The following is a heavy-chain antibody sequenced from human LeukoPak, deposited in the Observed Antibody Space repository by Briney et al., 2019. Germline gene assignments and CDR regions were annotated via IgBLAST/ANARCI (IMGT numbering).Heavy chain of an antibody. CDR3: ALLFSSTWYRFDS. CDR2: VNPNSGDT. Sequence: ASVKVSWKASGYTFTDYYMHWVRQAPGQGLEWMGWVNPNSGDTNYVHKFQGRVTMTSDTSISTAYMDLSRVRSDDTAVYYCALLFSSTWYRFDSWGQGTLVTVSS. CDR1: GYTFTDYY. J-gene: IGHJ4*02. D-gene: IGHD6-13*01. V-gene: IGHV1-2*02.